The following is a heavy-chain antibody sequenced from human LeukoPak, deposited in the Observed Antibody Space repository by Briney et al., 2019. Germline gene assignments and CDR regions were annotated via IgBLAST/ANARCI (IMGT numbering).Heavy chain of an antibody. J-gene: IGHJ4*02. V-gene: IGHV3-48*04. CDR3: AREASGDSNE. CDR1: GFTFSSYS. D-gene: IGHD4-17*01. Sequence: GGSLRLSCAASGFTFSSYSMNWVRQAPGKGLEWVSSISSSGSTIHYADSVKGRFTISRDNANNSLYLQMNSLRAEDTAVYYCAREASGDSNEWGQGTLVTVSS. CDR2: ISSSGSTI.